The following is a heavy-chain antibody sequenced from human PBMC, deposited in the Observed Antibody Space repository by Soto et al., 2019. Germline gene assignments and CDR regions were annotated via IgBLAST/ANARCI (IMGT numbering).Heavy chain of an antibody. CDR1: GYSFNSYW. Sequence: GESLKISCKGSGYSFNSYWISGVRQMPGKGLEWMGRIDPRDSETSYSPSFQGHVTMSVDNSISTAYLQWSSLKASDTAIYYCATLVVARTDYYYYGTDVWGQGTTVTVSS. V-gene: IGHV5-10-1*01. CDR2: IDPRDSET. J-gene: IGHJ6*02. D-gene: IGHD3-22*01. CDR3: ATLVVARTDYYYYGTDV.